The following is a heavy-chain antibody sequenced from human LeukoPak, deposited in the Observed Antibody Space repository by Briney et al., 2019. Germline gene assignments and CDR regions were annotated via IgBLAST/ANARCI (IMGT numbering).Heavy chain of an antibody. Sequence: PSETLSLTYSVSCGSISSYYWRWLRQPPGKGLEWIGYNHYSGSTSHRPSLKSRVTISVDTAKMQFSLKLNSLTAADTAVYYWARYAADGRTLEHWGQGALVTVS. CDR2: NHYSGST. J-gene: IGHJ4*02. CDR1: CGSISSYY. D-gene: IGHD6-13*01. V-gene: IGHV4-59*01. CDR3: ARYAADGRTLEH.